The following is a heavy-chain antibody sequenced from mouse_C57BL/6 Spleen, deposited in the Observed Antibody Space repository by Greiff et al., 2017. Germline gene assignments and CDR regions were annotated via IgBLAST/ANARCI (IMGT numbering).Heavy chain of an antibody. CDR1: GYTFTDYY. CDR2: IFPGSGST. D-gene: IGHD1-1*01. CDR3: ARGEVLRFFDY. V-gene: IGHV1-75*01. J-gene: IGHJ2*01. Sequence: QVQLQQSGPELVKPGASVKISCKASGYTFTDYYINWLKQRPGQGLEWIGWIFPGSGSTYYNEKFKGKATLTVDKSSSKAYMLLSSLTTEDSAVYYCARGEVLRFFDYWGQGTTLTVSS.